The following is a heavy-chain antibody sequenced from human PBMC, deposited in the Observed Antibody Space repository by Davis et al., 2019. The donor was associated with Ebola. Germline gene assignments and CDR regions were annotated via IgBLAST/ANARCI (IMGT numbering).Heavy chain of an antibody. D-gene: IGHD5-24*01. V-gene: IGHV1-18*01. Sequence: ASVKVSCKASGYTFTSYGISWVRQAPGQGLEWMGWISAYNGNTNYAQKFQGRVTMTEDTSTDTAYMELSSLRSEDTAVYYCATDNRWLHDWGQGTLVTVSS. CDR2: ISAYNGNT. CDR1: GYTFTSYG. J-gene: IGHJ4*02. CDR3: ATDNRWLHD.